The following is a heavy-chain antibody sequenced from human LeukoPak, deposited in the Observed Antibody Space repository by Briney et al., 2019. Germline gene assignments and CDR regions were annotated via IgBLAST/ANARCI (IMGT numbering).Heavy chain of an antibody. CDR1: GGSFSEYY. Sequence: SETLSLTCAVYGGSFSEYYWNWIRQPPGKGLEWIGEISHSGSTNYNPSLTSRVTISVDTSKNQFSLRLSSVTAADTAVYYCVLYYYDSGGSPFDRWGQGTLVTVSS. V-gene: IGHV4-34*01. CDR2: ISHSGST. J-gene: IGHJ4*02. D-gene: IGHD3-22*01. CDR3: VLYYYDSGGSPFDR.